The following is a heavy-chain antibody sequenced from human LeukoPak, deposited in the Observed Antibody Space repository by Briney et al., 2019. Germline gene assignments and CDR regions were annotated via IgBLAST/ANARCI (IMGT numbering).Heavy chain of an antibody. D-gene: IGHD3-10*01. CDR1: GFTFSSYG. CDR3: AKMGFGELLFYFDY. Sequence: PGGSLRLSCAASGFTFSSYGMHWVRQAPGKGLEWVAFIRYDGSNKYYADSVKGRFTISRDNSKNTLYLQMNSLRAEDTAVYYCAKMGFGELLFYFDYWGQGTLVTVSS. CDR2: IRYDGSNK. J-gene: IGHJ4*02. V-gene: IGHV3-30*02.